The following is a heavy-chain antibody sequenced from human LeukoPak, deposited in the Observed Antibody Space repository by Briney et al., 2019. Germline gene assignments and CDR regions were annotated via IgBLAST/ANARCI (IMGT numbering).Heavy chain of an antibody. Sequence: GGSLRLSCAASGFTFSNYWMSWVRQAPGKGLEWVANIKQDGSEKYYVDSVKGRFTISRDNAKNSLYLQMNSLRAEDTAVYYCARVVNRFSLFPEWGQGPLVTVSS. J-gene: IGHJ4*02. D-gene: IGHD2-21*01. CDR1: GFTFSNYW. V-gene: IGHV3-7*01. CDR3: ARVVNRFSLFPE. CDR2: IKQDGSEK.